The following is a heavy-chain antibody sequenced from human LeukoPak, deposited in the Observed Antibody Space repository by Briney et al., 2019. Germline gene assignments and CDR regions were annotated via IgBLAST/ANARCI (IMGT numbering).Heavy chain of an antibody. CDR1: GFIFSTYV. V-gene: IGHV3-30-3*01. CDR2: ISYDGNNE. CDR3: AREFWDTVAIGIFYY. Sequence: GRSLRLSCAASGFIFSTYVFHWVRQAPGKGLEWVAAISYDGNNEYYADSVKGRFTISRDNSKNTLYMQMNSLRPEDTAVYYCAREFWDTVAIGIFYYWGQGALVTVSS. J-gene: IGHJ4*02. D-gene: IGHD5-12*01.